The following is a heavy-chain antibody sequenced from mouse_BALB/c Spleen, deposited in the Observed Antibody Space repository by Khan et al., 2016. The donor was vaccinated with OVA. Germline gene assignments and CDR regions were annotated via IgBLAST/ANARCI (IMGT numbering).Heavy chain of an antibody. CDR3: GRGGGGDRFAY. J-gene: IGHJ3*01. CDR1: GYTFTDFT. CDR2: ISTYYGDV. Sequence: QVQLQQSGAELVRPGVSVKISCKGSGYTFTDFTMHWVKQSPAKSLEWIGVISTYYGDVTYNQKFKGKATMTVDKSSSTAYMELARLTSEDSAIYYCGRGGGGDRFAYWGQGTLVTVSA. V-gene: IGHV1S137*01.